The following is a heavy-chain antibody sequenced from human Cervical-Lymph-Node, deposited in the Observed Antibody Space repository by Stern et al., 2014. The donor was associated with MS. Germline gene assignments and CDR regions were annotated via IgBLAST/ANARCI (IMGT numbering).Heavy chain of an antibody. CDR3: ARNSPFDP. J-gene: IGHJ5*02. V-gene: IGHV4-31*03. D-gene: IGHD2/OR15-2a*01. CDR1: GGSIISGGHH. Sequence: QVQLQESGPGLVKPSQTLSLTCTVSGGSIISGGHHWSWIRQPPGECLEWIGYIHSTVSTYYNPSLRSRVAISLDPSQTLFSLSLTSVTAADTAVYYCARNSPFDPWGQGTLVTVSS. CDR2: IHSTVST.